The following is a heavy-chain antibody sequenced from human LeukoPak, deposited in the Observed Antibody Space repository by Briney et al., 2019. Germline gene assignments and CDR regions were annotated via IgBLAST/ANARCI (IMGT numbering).Heavy chain of an antibody. CDR3: ATLRPYYYGSSH. J-gene: IGHJ4*02. V-gene: IGHV4-4*02. D-gene: IGHD3-10*01. CDR1: GGSITSSNW. Sequence: PSETLSLTCAISGGSITSSNWWSWVRQPPGKGLEWIGEIYHSGTTNYNASLKSRVTISVDKSKNQFSLMLSSVTATDTAVYYCATLRPYYYGSSHWGQGTLVTVSS. CDR2: IYHSGTT.